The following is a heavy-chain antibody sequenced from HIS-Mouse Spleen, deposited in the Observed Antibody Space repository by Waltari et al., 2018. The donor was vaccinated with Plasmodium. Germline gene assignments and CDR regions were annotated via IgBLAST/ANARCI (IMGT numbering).Heavy chain of an antibody. CDR2: SSYYGMNK. D-gene: IGHD6-13*01. V-gene: IGHV3-30*18. J-gene: IGHJ4*02. CDR1: GFTLRSYG. Sequence: QVQLVESGGGVVQPGRSLRLSCAASGFTLRSYGMHWVRQAPGKGLGWVEVSSYYGMNKYYADSVKGRFTISRDNSKNTLYLQMNSLRAADTAVYYCAKDRRSSSWYVDYWGQGTLVTVSS. CDR3: AKDRRSSSWYVDY.